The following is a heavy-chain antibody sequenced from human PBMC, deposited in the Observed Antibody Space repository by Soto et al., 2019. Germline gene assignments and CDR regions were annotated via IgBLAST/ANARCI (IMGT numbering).Heavy chain of an antibody. J-gene: IGHJ6*02. CDR2: INHSGST. V-gene: IGHV4-34*01. CDR1: GGSFSGYY. D-gene: IGHD3-22*01. Sequence: SETLSLTCAVYGGSFSGYYWSWIRQPPGEGLEWIGEINHSGSTNYNPSLKSRVTISVDTSKSQFSLKLSSVTAADTAVYYCARLHFYDNSDSYGMDVWGQGTTVTVSS. CDR3: ARLHFYDNSDSYGMDV.